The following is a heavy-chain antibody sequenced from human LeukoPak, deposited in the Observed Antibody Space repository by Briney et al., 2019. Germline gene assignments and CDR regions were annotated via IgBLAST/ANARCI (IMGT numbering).Heavy chain of an antibody. J-gene: IGHJ4*02. Sequence: KPSETLSLTCTVSGGSISSSSFYWGWIRQPPGKGLEWIGSIYYSGNTYYNPSLKSRVSISVDTSKNQFSLKLSSVTAADTTVYYCARHPGRLFDYWGQGTVVTVSS. V-gene: IGHV4-39*01. CDR2: IYYSGNT. CDR1: GGSISSSSFY. CDR3: ARHPGRLFDY.